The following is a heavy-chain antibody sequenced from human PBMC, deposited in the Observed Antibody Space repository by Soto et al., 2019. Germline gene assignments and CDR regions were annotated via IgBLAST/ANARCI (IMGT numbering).Heavy chain of an antibody. Sequence: GGSLRLSCAASGFTFSSYGMHWVRQAPGKGLEWVAVISYDGSNKYYADSVKGRFTISRDNSKNTLYLQMNSLRAEDTAVYYCAKDSSLDYWGQGTLVTVSS. CDR1: GFTFSSYG. J-gene: IGHJ4*02. CDR3: AKDSSLDY. CDR2: ISYDGSNK. D-gene: IGHD6-19*01. V-gene: IGHV3-30*18.